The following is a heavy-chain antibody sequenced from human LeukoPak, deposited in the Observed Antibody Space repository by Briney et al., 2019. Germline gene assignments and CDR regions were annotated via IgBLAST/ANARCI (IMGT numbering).Heavy chain of an antibody. D-gene: IGHD5-18*01. Sequence: ASVKVSCKASGYTFTSYGISWVRQAPGQGLEWMGWISAYNGNTNYAQKLQGRVTMTRDTSINTAYMELSRLGSDDTAVYYCAKADSHRGYSYASLGYSYMDVWGKGTTVTVSS. V-gene: IGHV1-18*01. J-gene: IGHJ6*03. CDR3: AKADSHRGYSYASLGYSYMDV. CDR1: GYTFTSYG. CDR2: ISAYNGNT.